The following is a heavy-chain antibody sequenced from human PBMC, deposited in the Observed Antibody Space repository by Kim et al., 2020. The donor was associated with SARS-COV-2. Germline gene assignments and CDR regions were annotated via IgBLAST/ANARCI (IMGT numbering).Heavy chain of an antibody. D-gene: IGHD3-10*01. CDR1: GYSFTSYW. CDR2: IYPGDSDT. V-gene: IGHV5-51*01. J-gene: IGHJ6*02. CDR3: ARQKYYYGSGSYYKLPLEGWYGMDV. Sequence: GESLKISCKGSGYSFTSYWIGWVRQMPGKGLEWMGIIYPGDSDTRYSPSFQGQVTISADKSISTAYLQWSSLKASDPAMYYCARQKYYYGSGSYYKLPLEGWYGMDVWGQGTTVTVSS.